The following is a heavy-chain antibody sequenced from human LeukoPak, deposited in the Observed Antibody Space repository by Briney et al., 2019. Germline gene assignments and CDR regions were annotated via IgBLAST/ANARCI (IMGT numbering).Heavy chain of an antibody. CDR1: GFTFDDYA. CDR2: ISWDSRNI. J-gene: IGHJ6*02. Sequence: PGGSLRLSCAASGFTFDDYAMFWVRQAPGEGLEWVSGISWDSRNIGYAASVKGRFTVSRDNGKNSLYLQMNSPRVEDTALYYCARGNRDTSGFYYYYGMDVWGQGTTVSVSS. D-gene: IGHD6-19*01. V-gene: IGHV3-9*01. CDR3: ARGNRDTSGFYYYYGMDV.